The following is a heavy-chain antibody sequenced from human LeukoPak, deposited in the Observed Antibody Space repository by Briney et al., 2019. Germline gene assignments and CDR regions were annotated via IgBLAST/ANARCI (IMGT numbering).Heavy chain of an antibody. CDR3: AKPHPALYSSSWFLYYFDY. D-gene: IGHD6-13*01. J-gene: IGHJ4*02. Sequence: GGTLRLSCAASGFTFSSYAMSWVRQAPGKGLEWVSAISGSGGSTYYADSVKGRFTISRDNSKNTLYLQMNSLRAEDTAVYYCAKPHPALYSSSWFLYYFDYWGQGTLVTVSS. CDR1: GFTFSSYA. V-gene: IGHV3-23*01. CDR2: ISGSGGST.